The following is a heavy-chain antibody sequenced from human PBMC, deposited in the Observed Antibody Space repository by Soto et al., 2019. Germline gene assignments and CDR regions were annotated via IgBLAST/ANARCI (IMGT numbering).Heavy chain of an antibody. CDR1: GGSISSYY. V-gene: IGHV4-59*01. CDR2: IYYSGST. D-gene: IGHD6-13*01. CDR3: AREKNIAAAGTIVNWFDP. Sequence: SETLSLTCTVSGGSISSYYWSWIRQPPGKGLEWIGYIYYSGSTNYNPSLKSRVTISVDTSKNQFSLKLSSVTAADTAVYYRAREKNIAAAGTIVNWFDPWGQGTLVTVSS. J-gene: IGHJ5*02.